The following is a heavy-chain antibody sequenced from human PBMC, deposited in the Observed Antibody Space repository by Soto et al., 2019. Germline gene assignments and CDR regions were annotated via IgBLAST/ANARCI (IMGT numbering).Heavy chain of an antibody. CDR3: VRSGTARLLRHSWFDT. CDR1: GFTFNTYD. Sequence: EVQLVESGGGLVKPGGSLRLSCAASGFTFNTYDMNWVRQAPGKGLEWVSSIPTSSAYIYYADSLKGRLTISRHNAKNARFLQMNSLRAEDTAVYYCVRSGTARLLRHSWFDTWGQGTLVTVSA. J-gene: IGHJ5*02. D-gene: IGHD2-21*01. CDR2: IPTSSAYI. V-gene: IGHV3-21*01.